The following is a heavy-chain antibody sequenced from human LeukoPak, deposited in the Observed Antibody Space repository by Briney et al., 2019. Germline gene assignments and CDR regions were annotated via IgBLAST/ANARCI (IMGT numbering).Heavy chain of an antibody. V-gene: IGHV3-21*01. D-gene: IGHD4-23*01. CDR2: ISTSSSYI. CDR1: GFPFSRNN. Sequence: GGSLRLSCVASGFPFSRNNMNWVRQAPGKGLEWVSSISTSSSYIYYADSVKGRFTISRDNAKNSLYLQMNSLRAEDTAVYYCARETTVVTPPGYWGQGTLVTVSS. CDR3: ARETTVVTPPGY. J-gene: IGHJ4*02.